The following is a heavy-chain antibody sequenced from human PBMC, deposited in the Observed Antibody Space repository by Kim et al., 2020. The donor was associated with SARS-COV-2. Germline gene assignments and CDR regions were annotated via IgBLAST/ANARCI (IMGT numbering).Heavy chain of an antibody. J-gene: IGHJ4*02. CDR2: IYSGGST. CDR3: ARSPYYGSGSRYYFDY. Sequence: GGSLRLSCAASGFTVSSNYMSWVRQAPGKGLEWVSVIYSGGSTYYADSVKGRFTISRDNSKNTLYLQMNSLRAEDTAVYYCARSPYYGSGSRYYFDYWGQGTLVTVSS. D-gene: IGHD3-10*01. V-gene: IGHV3-66*01. CDR1: GFTVSSNY.